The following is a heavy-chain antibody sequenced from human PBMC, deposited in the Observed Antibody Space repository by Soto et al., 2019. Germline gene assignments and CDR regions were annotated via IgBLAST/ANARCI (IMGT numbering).Heavy chain of an antibody. CDR2: IYPGDSDT. J-gene: IGHJ6*02. D-gene: IGHD6-19*01. V-gene: IGHV5-51*01. CDR1: GYSFTSYC. Sequence: GESLKISCKGSGYSFTSYCIGWVRQMPWKGLEWMGIIYPGDSDTRYSPSFQGQVTISADKSISTAYLQWSSLKASETAMYYCARRGQWLGNYYYYGMDVWGQGTPVTV. CDR3: ARRGQWLGNYYYYGMDV.